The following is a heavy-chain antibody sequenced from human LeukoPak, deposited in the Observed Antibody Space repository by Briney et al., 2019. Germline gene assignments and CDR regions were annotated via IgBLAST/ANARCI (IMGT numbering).Heavy chain of an antibody. J-gene: IGHJ5*02. CDR1: GGSFSGYY. V-gene: IGHV4-34*01. D-gene: IGHD3-22*01. CDR3: ARAHYYDSSGYYYGPSKRDNWFDP. CDR2: INHSGST. Sequence: NPSETLSLTCAVYGGSFSGYYWSWIRQPPGKGLEWIGEINHSGSTNYNPSLKSRVTISVDTSKNQFSLKLSSVTAADTAVYYCARAHYYDSSGYYYGPSKRDNWFDPWGQGTLVTVSS.